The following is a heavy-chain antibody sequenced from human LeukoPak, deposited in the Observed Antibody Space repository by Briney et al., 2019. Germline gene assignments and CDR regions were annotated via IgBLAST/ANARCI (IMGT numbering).Heavy chain of an antibody. J-gene: IGHJ4*02. V-gene: IGHV4-34*01. Sequence: SETLSLTCAVYGGSFSGYYWSWIRQPPGKGLEWIGEINHSGSTNYNPSLKSRVTISVDTSKNQFSLKLSSVTAADTAVYYCARGRKIGGYSGYARPYYFDYWGQGTLVTVSS. CDR1: GGSFSGYY. CDR3: ARGRKIGGYSGYARPYYFDY. D-gene: IGHD5-12*01. CDR2: INHSGST.